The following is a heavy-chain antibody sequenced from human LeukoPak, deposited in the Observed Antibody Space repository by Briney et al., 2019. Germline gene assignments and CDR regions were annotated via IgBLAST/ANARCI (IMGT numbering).Heavy chain of an antibody. CDR1: GFTFSSYA. D-gene: IGHD6-13*01. CDR2: ISYDGSNK. CDR3: AKDHVSSDP. Sequence: GGSLRLSCAASGFTFSSYAMHWVRQAPGKGLEWVAVISYDGSNKYYADSVKGRFTISRDNSKNTLYLQMNSLRAEDTAVYYCAKDHVSSDPWGQGTLVTVSS. V-gene: IGHV3-30-3*01. J-gene: IGHJ5*02.